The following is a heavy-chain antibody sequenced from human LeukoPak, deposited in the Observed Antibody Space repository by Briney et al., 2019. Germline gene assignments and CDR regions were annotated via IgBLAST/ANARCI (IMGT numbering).Heavy chain of an antibody. Sequence: PSETLSLTCTVSGGSISSSSYYWGWIRQPPGKGLEWIGSIYYSVNTYYNPSLKSRVTISVDTSKNHFSLKLSSVTAADTAVYYCVRTYYYDSSGPVDYWGRGTLVTVSS. CDR1: GGSISSSSYY. J-gene: IGHJ4*02. V-gene: IGHV4-39*02. CDR3: VRTYYYDSSGPVDY. CDR2: IYYSVNT. D-gene: IGHD3-22*01.